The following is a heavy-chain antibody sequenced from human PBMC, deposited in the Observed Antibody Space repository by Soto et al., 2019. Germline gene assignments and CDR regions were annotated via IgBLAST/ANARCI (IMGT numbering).Heavy chain of an antibody. Sequence: QVQLQESGPGLVKPSQTLSLTCTVSGGSISSGDYYWSWIRQPPGQGLKWIRYINYSGSTYYNPSRKSRFTISVDTSENQFSLKLSSVTAADTEVYYCAGVGGFGATTIDYWGQGTLVTVSS. CDR3: AGVGGFGATTIDY. CDR1: GGSISSGDYY. V-gene: IGHV4-30-4*01. D-gene: IGHD3-10*01. J-gene: IGHJ4*02. CDR2: INYSGST.